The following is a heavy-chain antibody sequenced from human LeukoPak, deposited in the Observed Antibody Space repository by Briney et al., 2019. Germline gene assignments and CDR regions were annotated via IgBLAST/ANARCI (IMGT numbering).Heavy chain of an antibody. D-gene: IGHD6-13*01. J-gene: IGHJ5*02. V-gene: IGHV4-38-2*02. Sequence: EPSETLSLTCTVSGYSISSGYYWGWIRQPPGKGLEWIGYIYHSGYTYYNPSLKSRLTISVDTSKNQFSLKLSSVTAADTAMYYCARGGLIAAAATLGWFDPWGQGALVTVSS. CDR2: IYHSGYT. CDR3: ARGGLIAAAATLGWFDP. CDR1: GYSISSGYY.